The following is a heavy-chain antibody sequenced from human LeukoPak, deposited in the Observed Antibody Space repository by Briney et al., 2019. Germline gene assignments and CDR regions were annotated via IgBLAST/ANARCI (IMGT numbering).Heavy chain of an antibody. V-gene: IGHV1-8*01. CDR1: GYTFTSYD. J-gene: IGHJ6*02. CDR3: ARARLDPGMDV. Sequence: GASVKVSCKASGYTFTSYDINWVRQATGQGLEWMGWMNPNSGNTGYAQKSQGRVTMTRNTSISTAYMELSSLRSEDTAVYYCARARLDPGMDVWGQGTTVTVSS. CDR2: MNPNSGNT. D-gene: IGHD4-11*01.